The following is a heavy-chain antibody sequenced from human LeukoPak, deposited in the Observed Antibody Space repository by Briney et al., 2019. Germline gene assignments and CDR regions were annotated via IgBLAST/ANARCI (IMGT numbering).Heavy chain of an antibody. D-gene: IGHD4/OR15-4a*01. CDR1: GFTFSSYG. CDR2: IWYDGGNK. V-gene: IGHV3-33*01. J-gene: IGHJ4*02. CDR3: ARGRWMVPYYFDY. Sequence: GGSLRLSCAASGFTFSSYGMHWVRQAPGKGLEWVAVIWYDGGNKYYADSVKGRFTISRDNSKNTLYLQMNSLRAEDTAVYYCARGRWMVPYYFDYWGQGTLVTVSS.